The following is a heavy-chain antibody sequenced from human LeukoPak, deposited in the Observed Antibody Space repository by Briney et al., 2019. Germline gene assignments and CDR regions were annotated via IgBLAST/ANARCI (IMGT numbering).Heavy chain of an antibody. CDR1: GGSISSSSYY. J-gene: IGHJ3*02. Sequence: SETLSLTCTVSGGSISSSSYYWGWIRQPPGKGLEWIGSIYYSGSTYYNPSLKSRVTISVDTSKNQFSLKLSSVTAADTAVYYCARLRGLGPSDAFDIWGQGTMVTVSS. V-gene: IGHV4-39*01. CDR3: ARLRGLGPSDAFDI. D-gene: IGHD2-15*01. CDR2: IYYSGST.